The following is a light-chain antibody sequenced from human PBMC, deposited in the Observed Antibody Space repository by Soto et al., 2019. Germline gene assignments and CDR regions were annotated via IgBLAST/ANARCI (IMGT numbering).Light chain of an antibody. J-gene: IGLJ1*01. CDR2: DVN. V-gene: IGLV2-18*02. CDR3: SSFTSSNTYV. CDR1: SSDIGAYNR. Sequence: QSVLTQPPSVSGSPGQSVAISCTGTSSDIGAYNRVSWYQQPPGTAPKLMIYDVNNRPSGVPDRFAGSKSGNTAPLTISGLQADDEADYYCSSFTSSNTYVFGTGTKLTVL.